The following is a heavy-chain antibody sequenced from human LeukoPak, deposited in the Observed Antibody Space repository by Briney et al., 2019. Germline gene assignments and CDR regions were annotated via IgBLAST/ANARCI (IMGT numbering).Heavy chain of an antibody. J-gene: IGHJ4*02. CDR2: ISAYNGNT. CDR3: AISSPAHYYFDY. Sequence: ASVKVSCKASGYTFTSYGISWVRQGPGQGLEWMGWISAYNGNTNYAQKLQGRVTMTTDISTSTAYMELRSLRSDDTAVYYCAISSPAHYYFDYWGQGTLVTVSS. V-gene: IGHV1-18*01. CDR1: GYTFTSYG. D-gene: IGHD6-13*01.